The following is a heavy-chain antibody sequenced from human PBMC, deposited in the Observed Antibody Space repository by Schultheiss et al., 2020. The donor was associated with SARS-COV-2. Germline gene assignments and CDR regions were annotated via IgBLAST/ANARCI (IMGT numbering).Heavy chain of an antibody. V-gene: IGHV3-64D*06. D-gene: IGHD3-16*02. J-gene: IGHJ4*02. CDR2: ISSRGDST. CDR3: VSPRYTTNWYYFDY. CDR1: GFPFTLYP. Sequence: GGSLRLSCSASGFPFTLYPMHWVRQAPGRGLEYISLISSRGDSTYYADSVKGRFTISRDNSKNTLYLQMSSLRTEDTAVYYCVSPRYTTNWYYFDYWGQGTLVTVSS.